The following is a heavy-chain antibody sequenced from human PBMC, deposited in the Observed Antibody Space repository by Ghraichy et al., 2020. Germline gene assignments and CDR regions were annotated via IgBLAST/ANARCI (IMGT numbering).Heavy chain of an antibody. Sequence: GGSLRLSCAASGFTFSSYSMSWVRQAPGKGLEWLSYISSTSNSIYYADSVKGRFTISRDNAKNSLYLQMNSLRAEDTAVYYCARDLALGGGWYGDCLFDYWGQGTLVTVSS. V-gene: IGHV3-48*01. CDR3: ARDLALGGGWYGDCLFDY. CDR1: GFTFSSYS. D-gene: IGHD6-19*01. CDR2: ISSTSNSI. J-gene: IGHJ4*02.